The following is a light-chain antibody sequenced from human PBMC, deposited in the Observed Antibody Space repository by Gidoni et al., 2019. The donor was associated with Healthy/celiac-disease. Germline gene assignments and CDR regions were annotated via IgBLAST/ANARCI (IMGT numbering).Light chain of an antibody. V-gene: IGKV3-20*01. J-gene: IGKJ2*01. CDR3: QQYGSSYT. Sequence: EIVLTQSPGTLSLSPGERATLSCRASQSVSSSYLAWYQQKPGQAPRLLIYGASSGSGTDFTLTISRLEAEDFAVYYCQQYGSSYTFGQGTKLEIK. CDR2: GAS. CDR1: QSVSSSY.